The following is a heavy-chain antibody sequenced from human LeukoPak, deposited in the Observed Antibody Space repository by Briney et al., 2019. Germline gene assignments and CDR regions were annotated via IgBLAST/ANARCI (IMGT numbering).Heavy chain of an antibody. CDR2: IYYSGST. Sequence: SETLSLTCTVSGGSISSYYWSWIRQPPGKGLEWIGYIYYSGSTNYNPSLKSRVTISVDTSKNQFSLKLSSVTAADTAVYYCARDRGIMSVGAGGFDYWGQGTLVTVSS. V-gene: IGHV4-59*01. CDR3: ARDRGIMSVGAGGFDY. CDR1: GGSISSYY. D-gene: IGHD1-26*01. J-gene: IGHJ4*02.